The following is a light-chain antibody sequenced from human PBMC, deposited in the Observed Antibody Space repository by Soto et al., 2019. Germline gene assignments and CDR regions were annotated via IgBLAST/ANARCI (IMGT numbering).Light chain of an antibody. V-gene: IGKV1-39*01. Sequence: DIQIIQSPSSLSASVGDRVTITCRASQSISIYLNWYQQKPGKAPKLLIYAASSLQSGVPSRFSGSGSGTDFTLTISSLQPEDFANYYCQQSYSTPGTFGQGTKV. CDR3: QQSYSTPGT. CDR2: AAS. J-gene: IGKJ1*01. CDR1: QSISIY.